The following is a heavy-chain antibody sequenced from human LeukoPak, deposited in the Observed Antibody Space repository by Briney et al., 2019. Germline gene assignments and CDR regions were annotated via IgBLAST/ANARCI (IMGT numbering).Heavy chain of an antibody. V-gene: IGHV1-2*02. CDR1: GYTFTGYY. J-gene: IGHJ6*03. Sequence: ASVKVSCKASGYTFTGYYMHWVRQAPGQGLEWMGWINPNSGGTNYAQKFQGRVTMTRDTSISTAYMELSRLRSDDTAVYYCARGGGRTNYYYYYMDVWGKGTTVTVSS. CDR2: INPNSGGT. CDR3: ARGGGRTNYYYYYMDV. D-gene: IGHD3-10*01.